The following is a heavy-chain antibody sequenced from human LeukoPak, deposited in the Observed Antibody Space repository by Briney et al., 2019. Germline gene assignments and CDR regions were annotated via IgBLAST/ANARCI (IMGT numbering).Heavy chain of an antibody. CDR2: IYYSGST. J-gene: IGHJ4*02. CDR1: GGSISSYY. V-gene: IGHV4-59*08. CDR3: ARQKARYYFDY. Sequence: SETLSLTCTVSGGSISSYYWSWIRQPPGKGLEWIGYIYYSGSTNYNPSLKSRVTISVDTSKNQFSLELSSVTAADTAVYYCARQKARYYFDYWGQGTLVTVSS.